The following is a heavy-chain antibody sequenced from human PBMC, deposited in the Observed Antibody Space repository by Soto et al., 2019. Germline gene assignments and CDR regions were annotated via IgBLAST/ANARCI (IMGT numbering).Heavy chain of an antibody. CDR2: IWYDGSNK. Sequence: GGSLRLSCAASGFTFSSYGMHWVRQAPGKGLEWVAVIWYDGSNKYYADSVKGRFTISRDNSKNTLYLQMNSLRAEDTAVYYCARDTSIDPRSALFGELSGIDYWGQGTLVTVSS. CDR3: ARDTSIDPRSALFGELSGIDY. J-gene: IGHJ4*02. D-gene: IGHD3-10*02. V-gene: IGHV3-33*01. CDR1: GFTFSSYG.